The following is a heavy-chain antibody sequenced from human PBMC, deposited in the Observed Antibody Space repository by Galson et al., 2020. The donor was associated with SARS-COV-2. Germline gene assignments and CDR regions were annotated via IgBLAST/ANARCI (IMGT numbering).Heavy chain of an antibody. Sequence: GESLKISCAASGFTFSSYAMHWVRQAPGKGLEWVAVISYDGSNKYYADSVKGRFTISRDNSKNTLYLQMNSLRAKDTAVYYCARKLGWLQFFGAFDIWGQGTMVTVSS. CDR2: ISYDGSNK. J-gene: IGHJ3*02. V-gene: IGHV3-30-3*01. CDR3: ARKLGWLQFFGAFDI. CDR1: GFTFSSYA. D-gene: IGHD5-12*01.